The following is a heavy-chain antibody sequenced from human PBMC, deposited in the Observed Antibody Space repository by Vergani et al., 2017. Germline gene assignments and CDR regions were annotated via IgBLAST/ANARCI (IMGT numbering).Heavy chain of an antibody. CDR3: AGDLLKKIVLRFNYGMDV. J-gene: IGHJ6*02. CDR1: GFTFSSYS. D-gene: IGHD5/OR15-5a*01. CDR2: ISSSSSYI. V-gene: IGHV3-21*01. Sequence: EVQLVESGGGLVKPGGSLSLSCAASGFTFSSYSMNWVRQAPGKGLEWVSSISSSSSYIYYADSVKGRFAMSRDNTKNSLYLQMNSLRAEDTAVYYCAGDLLKKIVLRFNYGMDVWGQGTTVTVSS.